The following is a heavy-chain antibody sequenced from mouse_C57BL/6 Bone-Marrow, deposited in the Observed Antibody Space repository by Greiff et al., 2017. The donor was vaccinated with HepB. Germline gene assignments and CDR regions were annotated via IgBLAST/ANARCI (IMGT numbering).Heavy chain of an antibody. Sequence: EVQLQQSGPELVKPGASVKISCKASGYTFTDYYMNWVKQSHGKSLEWIGDINPNNGGTSYNQKFKGKATLTVDKSSSTAYMELRSLTSEDSAVYYCASSPPYYGSRPWYFDVWGTGTTVTVSS. J-gene: IGHJ1*03. CDR1: GYTFTDYY. D-gene: IGHD1-1*01. V-gene: IGHV1-26*01. CDR3: ASSPPYYGSRPWYFDV. CDR2: INPNNGGT.